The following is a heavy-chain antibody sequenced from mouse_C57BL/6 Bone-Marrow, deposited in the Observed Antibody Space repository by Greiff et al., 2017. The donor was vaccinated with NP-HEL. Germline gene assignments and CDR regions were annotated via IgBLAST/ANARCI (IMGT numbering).Heavy chain of an antibody. J-gene: IGHJ4*01. CDR1: GFTFSDYY. V-gene: IGHV5-12*01. Sequence: EVMLVESGGGLVQPGGSLKLSCAASGFTFSDYYMYWVRQTPEKRLEWVAYISNGGGSTYYPDTVKGRFTISRDNAKNTLYLQMSRLKSEDTAMYYCARPNRYAMDYWGQGTSVTVSS. CDR2: ISNGGGST. CDR3: ARPNRYAMDY. D-gene: IGHD6-1*01.